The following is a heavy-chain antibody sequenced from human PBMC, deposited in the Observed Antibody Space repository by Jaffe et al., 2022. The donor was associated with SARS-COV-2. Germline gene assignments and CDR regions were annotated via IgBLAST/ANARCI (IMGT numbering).Heavy chain of an antibody. CDR2: IKSKTDGGTT. V-gene: IGHV3-15*01. CDR3: TKYLGWRGDYGMDV. Sequence: EVQLVESGGGLVKPGGSLRLSCAASGFTFSNAWMSWVRQAPGKGLEWVGRIKSKTDGGTTDYAAPVKGRFTISRDDSKNTLYLQMNSLKTEDTAVYYCTKYLGWRGDYGMDVWGQGTTVTVSS. D-gene: IGHD3-10*01. J-gene: IGHJ6*02. CDR1: GFTFSNAW.